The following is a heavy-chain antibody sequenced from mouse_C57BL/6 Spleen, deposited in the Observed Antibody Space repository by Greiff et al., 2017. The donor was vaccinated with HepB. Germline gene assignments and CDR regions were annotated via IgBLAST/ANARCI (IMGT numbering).Heavy chain of an antibody. CDR2: IDPSDSYT. V-gene: IGHV1-59*01. J-gene: IGHJ3*01. Sequence: QVQLQQPGAELVRPGTSVKLSCKASGYTFTSYWMHWVKQRPGQGLEWIGVIDPSDSYTNYNQKFKGKATLTVDTSSSTAYMQLSSLTSEDSAVYYCARSYDYEVAGFAYWGQGTLVTVSA. D-gene: IGHD2-4*01. CDR1: GYTFTSYW. CDR3: ARSYDYEVAGFAY.